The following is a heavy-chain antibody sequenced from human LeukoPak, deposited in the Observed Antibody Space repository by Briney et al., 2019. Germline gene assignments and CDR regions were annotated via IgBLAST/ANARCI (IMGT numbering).Heavy chain of an antibody. V-gene: IGHV1-18*01. Sequence: ASVKVSCKASGYTFTTYGISWVRQATGQGLEWMGWISTYNGDTNYAQKRQGRVTMTADTSTSTTYMELRSLRSDDTAVYYCALIPYCTTATCYYFDFWGQGTLVTVSS. J-gene: IGHJ4*02. CDR2: ISTYNGDT. D-gene: IGHD2-2*01. CDR3: ALIPYCTTATCYYFDF. CDR1: GYTFTTYG.